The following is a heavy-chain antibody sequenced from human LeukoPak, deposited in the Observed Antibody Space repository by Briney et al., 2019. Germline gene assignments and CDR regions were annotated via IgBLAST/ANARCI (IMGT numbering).Heavy chain of an antibody. D-gene: IGHD4-17*01. CDR1: GFTVSSNY. J-gene: IGHJ4*02. CDR2: IYSGGST. CDR3: ARGPYGDYSPPDY. Sequence: GGSLRLSCAASGFTVSSNYMSWVRQAPGKGLEWVSVIYSGGSTYYADSVKGRFTISRDNSKNTLYLQMNSLRAEDTAVYYCARGPYGDYSPPDYWGQGTLVTVSS. V-gene: IGHV3-53*01.